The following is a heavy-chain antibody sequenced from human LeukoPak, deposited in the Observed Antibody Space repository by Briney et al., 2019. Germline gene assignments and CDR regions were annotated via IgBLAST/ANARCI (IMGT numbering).Heavy chain of an antibody. J-gene: IGHJ4*02. D-gene: IGHD6-13*01. Sequence: PGGSLRLSCAASGFTFSSYRMSSVRQAPGKGLEWVANIKQDGSEKYYVDSVKGRFTISRDNAKNSLYLQMNSLRAEDTAVYYCARATSYSSSWYDEGYYFDYWGQGTLVTVSS. V-gene: IGHV3-7*01. CDR3: ARATSYSSSWYDEGYYFDY. CDR1: GFTFSSYR. CDR2: IKQDGSEK.